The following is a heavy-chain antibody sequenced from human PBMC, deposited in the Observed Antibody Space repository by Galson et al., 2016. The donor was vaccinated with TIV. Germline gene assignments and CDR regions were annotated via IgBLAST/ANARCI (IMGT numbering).Heavy chain of an antibody. D-gene: IGHD1-26*01. Sequence: SLRLSCAASGLSVSTNYMTWVRQAPGKGLEWVSLISDGGNTFYADSVKGRFTISRDNSKSTLYLQMNSLRVEDTAVYYCARDRIVDATYYYYYYGMDVWGQGTAVTVSS. V-gene: IGHV3-66*02. J-gene: IGHJ6*02. CDR2: ISDGGNT. CDR1: GLSVSTNY. CDR3: ARDRIVDATYYYYYYGMDV.